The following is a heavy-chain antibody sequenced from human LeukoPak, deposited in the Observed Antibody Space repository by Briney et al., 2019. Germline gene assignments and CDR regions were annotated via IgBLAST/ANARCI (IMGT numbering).Heavy chain of an antibody. CDR3: ARGRARDGSYPWSDS. D-gene: IGHD3-16*02. V-gene: IGHV4-59*01. Sequence: SETLSLTCSVSGDSIGSYYWTWIRQSPGKGLEWIGYIYYGGSTNYSPSLKSRVSISVDTSNNQFSLQLRSVSAADTAIYYCARGRARDGSYPWSDSWGQGTLVTVSS. CDR1: GDSIGSYY. J-gene: IGHJ5*01. CDR2: IYYGGST.